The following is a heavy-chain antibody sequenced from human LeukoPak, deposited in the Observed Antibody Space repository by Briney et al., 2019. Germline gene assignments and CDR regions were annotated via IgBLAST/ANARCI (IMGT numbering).Heavy chain of an antibody. Sequence: GGPLRLCCVVCGFPLTGNYMSWLRQAPGEVVEWGAYISSGSYSKYYADSVRGRFTISRDNTNNSLYLEMSNLRLTDTAFYYCARGKRTFDPWGQGTLVSVSS. V-gene: IGHV3-11*01. CDR2: ISSGSYSK. J-gene: IGHJ5*02. CDR3: ARGKRTFDP. CDR1: GFPLTGNY.